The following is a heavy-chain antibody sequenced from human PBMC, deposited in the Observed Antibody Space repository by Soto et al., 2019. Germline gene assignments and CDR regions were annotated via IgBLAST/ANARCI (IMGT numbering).Heavy chain of an antibody. V-gene: IGHV1-18*01. Sequence: QVQLVQSRGEVKKPGASVKVSCKTSGYSFTTYGISWVRQAPGQGLEWMGWISGYNGNTNYAQKLKGRLTMTTDTXXXXXXXXXXXXXXXXXXXXXXXXXXXXXXXYXGMDVWGQGSTVTVSS. CDR3: XXXXXXXXXYXGMDV. J-gene: IGHJ6*02. CDR2: ISGYNGNT. CDR1: GYSFTTYG.